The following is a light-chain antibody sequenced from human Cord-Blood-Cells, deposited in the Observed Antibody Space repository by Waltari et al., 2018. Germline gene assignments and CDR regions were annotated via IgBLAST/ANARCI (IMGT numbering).Light chain of an antibody. Sequence: QSALTHPPPASGSPGPSVTISCTGTSSDVGGYNYVSWYQQHPGKAPTLRIYEVSKRPSGVPDRFSGSKSGNTASLTVSGLQAEDEADYYCSSYAGSNNLVFGGGTKLTVL. J-gene: IGLJ3*02. CDR3: SSYAGSNNLV. CDR1: SSDVGGYNY. V-gene: IGLV2-8*01. CDR2: EVS.